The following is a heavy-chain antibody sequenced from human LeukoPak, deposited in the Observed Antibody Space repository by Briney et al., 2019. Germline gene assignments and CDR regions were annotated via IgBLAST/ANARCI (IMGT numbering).Heavy chain of an antibody. D-gene: IGHD6-19*01. CDR2: ISGSGDII. Sequence: GGSLRLSCAASGFTFSSYAMTWVRQAPGKGLEWGSTISGSGDIIYYADSVKGRFTISRDNPKNTLYLQMNSLRAEDTAVYYCAKDPSSGRDYWGQGTLVTVSS. CDR1: GFTFSSYA. V-gene: IGHV3-23*01. J-gene: IGHJ4*02. CDR3: AKDPSSGRDY.